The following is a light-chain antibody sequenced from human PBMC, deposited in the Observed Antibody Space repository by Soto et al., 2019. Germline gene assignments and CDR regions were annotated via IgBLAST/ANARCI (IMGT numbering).Light chain of an antibody. V-gene: IGKV3-15*01. CDR1: QSVATN. CDR3: QHYVTWPLT. J-gene: IGKJ4*01. CDR2: GAS. Sequence: EAVLTQSPATLSVFPGERATLSCRASQSVATNLAWYQQRPGQAPRLLIYGASKRAIGLPARFSGSGSGTEFTLTITSLQSEDFAVYYCQHYVTWPLTFGGGTKVESK.